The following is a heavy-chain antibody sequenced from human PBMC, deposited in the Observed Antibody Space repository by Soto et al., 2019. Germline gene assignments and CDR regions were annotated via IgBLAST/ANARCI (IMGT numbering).Heavy chain of an antibody. CDR3: AKEEWIPD. J-gene: IGHJ6*02. CDR2: ISGSGGST. CDR1: GFTFSSYA. Sequence: EVQRLESGGGLVQPGGSLRLSCAASGFTFSSYAMSWVRQAPGKGLEWVSAISGSGGSTYYADSVQGRFTIARDNSKNTLSLQMNRLRAEETEVYYCAKEEWIPDWGQGTKVTVS. D-gene: IGHD5-18*01. V-gene: IGHV3-23*01.